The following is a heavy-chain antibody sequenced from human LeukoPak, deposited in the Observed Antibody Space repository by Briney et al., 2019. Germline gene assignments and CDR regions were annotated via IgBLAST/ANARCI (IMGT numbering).Heavy chain of an antibody. V-gene: IGHV4-39*01. CDR1: GGSFSSSSYY. CDR3: ARQGYCSSTSCYNRGFFDY. D-gene: IGHD2-2*01. Sequence: SETLSLTCAVYGGSFSSSSYYWGWIRQPPGKGLEWIGSIYYSGSTNYNPSLKSRVTIYVDTSRNQFSLKLSSVTAADTAVYYCARQGYCSSTSCYNRGFFDYWGQGTLVTVSS. CDR2: IYYSGST. J-gene: IGHJ4*02.